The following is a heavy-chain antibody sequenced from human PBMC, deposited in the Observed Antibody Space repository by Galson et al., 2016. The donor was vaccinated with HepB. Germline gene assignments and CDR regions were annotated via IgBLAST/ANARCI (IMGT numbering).Heavy chain of an antibody. CDR1: GYKFATHW. V-gene: IGHV5-51*01. CDR3: ARTKEVGTTYSVDI. CDR2: IYPGDSDT. Sequence: QSGAEVKKPGESLKISCEGSGYKFATHWIGWVRRMPGKGLEWMGIIYPGDSDTRYSPSFQGQVTISADKSITTAYLQWSSLKASDTAMYYCARTKEVGTTYSVDIWGQGTMVTVSS. J-gene: IGHJ3*02. D-gene: IGHD5-12*01.